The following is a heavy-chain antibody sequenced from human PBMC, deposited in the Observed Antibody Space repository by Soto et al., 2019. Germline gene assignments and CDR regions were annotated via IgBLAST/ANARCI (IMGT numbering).Heavy chain of an antibody. Sequence: SETLSLTCTVSGGSISSGDYYWSWIRQPPGKGLEWIGYIYYSGSTCYNPSLKSRVTISVDTSKNQFSLKLSSVTAADTAVYYCARGAIDYDYVWGSYRYTAYFDYWGQGALVTVSS. D-gene: IGHD3-16*02. J-gene: IGHJ4*02. CDR1: GGSISSGDYY. CDR2: IYYSGST. V-gene: IGHV4-30-4*01. CDR3: ARGAIDYDYVWGSYRYTAYFDY.